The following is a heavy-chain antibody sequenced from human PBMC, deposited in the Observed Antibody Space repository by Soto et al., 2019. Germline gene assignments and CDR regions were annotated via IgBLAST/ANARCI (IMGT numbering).Heavy chain of an antibody. CDR1: VGSIRNYY. J-gene: IGHJ6*02. CDR2: VHTSGTT. CDR3: SRGGKVGSYYYYGMDV. V-gene: IGHV4-4*07. D-gene: IGHD3-10*01. Sequence: QVQLQESGPGLVKPSETLSLTCTVSVGSIRNYYWSWIRQPAGAGLEWIGRVHTSGTTNYNPSLKSRVTMSVDTSKNQFSLKLTSVTAADTAVYYCSRGGKVGSYYYYGMDVWGQGTTVTVSS.